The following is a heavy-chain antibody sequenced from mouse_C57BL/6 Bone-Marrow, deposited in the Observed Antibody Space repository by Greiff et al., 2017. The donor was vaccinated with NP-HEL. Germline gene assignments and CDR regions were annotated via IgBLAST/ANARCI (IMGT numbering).Heavy chain of an antibody. V-gene: IGHV3-6*01. CDR2: ISYDGSN. J-gene: IGHJ1*03. CDR3: ARGDYCWYFDV. D-gene: IGHD1-1*01. Sequence: EVKLMESGPGLVKPSQSLSLTCSVTGYSITSGYYWNWIRQFPGNKLEWMGYISYDGSNNYNPSLKNRISITRDTSKNQFFLKLNSVTTEDTATYYCARGDYCWYFDVWGTGTTVTVSS. CDR1: GYSITSGYY.